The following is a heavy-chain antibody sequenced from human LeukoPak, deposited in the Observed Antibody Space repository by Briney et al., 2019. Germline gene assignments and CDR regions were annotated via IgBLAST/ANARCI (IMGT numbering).Heavy chain of an antibody. CDR3: ARGLRFLEWLSDY. CDR2: IIPMLDIQ. J-gene: IGHJ4*02. Sequence: GASVKVSCKASGGTFSSYVITWVRQAPGQGLEWMGRIIPMLDIQNYAQKFQGRVTITADKSTSTAYMELSSLRSEDTAVYYCARGLRFLEWLSDYWGQGTLVTVSS. CDR1: GGTFSSYV. V-gene: IGHV1-69*04. D-gene: IGHD3-3*01.